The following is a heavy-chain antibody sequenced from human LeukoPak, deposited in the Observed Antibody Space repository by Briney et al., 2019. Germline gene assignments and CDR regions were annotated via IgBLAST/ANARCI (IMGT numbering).Heavy chain of an antibody. CDR1: GGSISGYY. D-gene: IGHD2-15*01. V-gene: IGHV4-59*01. CDR3: ARVWDCSGGNCYSSIDY. CDR2: ISFRGSA. J-gene: IGHJ4*02. Sequence: PSETLSLTCTVSGGSISGYYWSWIRQPPGKGLEWIGFISFRGSATYSPSLNSRVTISVDTSKNHFSLKLSSLTAADTALYYCARVWDCSGGNCYSSIDYWGQGTLVTVSS.